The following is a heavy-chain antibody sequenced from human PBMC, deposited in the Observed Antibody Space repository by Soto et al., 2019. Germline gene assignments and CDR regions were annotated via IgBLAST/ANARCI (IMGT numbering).Heavy chain of an antibody. V-gene: IGHV3-30*18. J-gene: IGHJ5*02. CDR3: ANDSHGSGWYSDWFDT. Sequence: QVQLVESGGGVVQPGRSLRLSCAASGFTFSSYGMHWVRQAPGKGLEWVAVISYDGSNKYYADSVKGRFTISRDNSKNPLYLQMNSLRAEDTGVYYSANDSHGSGWYSDWFDTWGQGTLVTVSS. CDR2: ISYDGSNK. D-gene: IGHD6-13*01. CDR1: GFTFSSYG.